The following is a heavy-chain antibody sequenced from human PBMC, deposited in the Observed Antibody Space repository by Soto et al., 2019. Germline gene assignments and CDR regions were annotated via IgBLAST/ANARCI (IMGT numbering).Heavy chain of an antibody. J-gene: IGHJ6*02. CDR3: ARGRSSWLLYGMDV. Sequence: QVQLVESGGGVVQPGRSLRLSCAASGFTFRTNGMHWVRQAPGKGLEWVAVIWYDGSNKYYADSAKGRFTISRDNSKNTLYLQMNSLRAEDTAVYYCARGRSSWLLYGMDVWGQGTTVTVSS. D-gene: IGHD6-13*01. V-gene: IGHV3-33*01. CDR1: GFTFRTNG. CDR2: IWYDGSNK.